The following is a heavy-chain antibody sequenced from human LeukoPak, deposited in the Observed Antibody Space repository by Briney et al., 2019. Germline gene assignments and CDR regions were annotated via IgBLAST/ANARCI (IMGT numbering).Heavy chain of an antibody. V-gene: IGHV4-34*01. Sequence: SETLSLTCAVYGGSFSGYYWSWIRQPPGKGLEWIGEINHSGSTNYNPSLKSRVTISVDTSKNQFSLKLSSVTAADTAVYYCARVAIVVVPAALVTRAARGDAFDIWGQGTMVTVSS. CDR1: GGSFSGYY. CDR3: ARVAIVVVPAALVTRAARGDAFDI. CDR2: INHSGST. D-gene: IGHD2-2*01. J-gene: IGHJ3*02.